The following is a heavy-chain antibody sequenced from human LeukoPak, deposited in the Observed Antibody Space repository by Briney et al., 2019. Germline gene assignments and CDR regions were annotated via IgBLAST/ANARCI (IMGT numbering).Heavy chain of an antibody. V-gene: IGHV3-11*04. CDR1: GFTFSDYY. CDR2: ISSSGSTI. CDR3: AGIVEWLRLLDY. J-gene: IGHJ4*02. Sequence: GGSLRLSCAASGFTFSDYYMSWIRQAPGKGLEWVSYISSSGSTIYYADSVKGRFTISRDNAKNSLYLQMNSLRAEDTAVYYCAGIVEWLRLLDYWGQGTLVTVSS. D-gene: IGHD5-12*01.